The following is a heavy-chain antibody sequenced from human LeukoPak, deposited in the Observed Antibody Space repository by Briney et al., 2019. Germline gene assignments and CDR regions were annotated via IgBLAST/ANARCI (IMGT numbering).Heavy chain of an antibody. CDR1: GFTFSSYS. J-gene: IGHJ4*02. D-gene: IGHD1-26*01. V-gene: IGHV3-21*01. Sequence: GGSLRLSCAASGFTFSSYSMNWVRQAPGKGLEWVSFISSSSSYIYYADSVKGRFTISRDNAKNSLYLQMNSLRAEDTAVYYCATAYSGYFDYWGQGNLGTVSS. CDR2: ISSSSSYI. CDR3: ATAYSGYFDY.